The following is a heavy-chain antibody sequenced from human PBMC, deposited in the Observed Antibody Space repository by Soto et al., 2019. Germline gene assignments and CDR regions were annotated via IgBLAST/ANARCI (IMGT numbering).Heavy chain of an antibody. CDR1: GGTFSSYT. V-gene: IGHV1-69*04. Sequence: SVKVSCKASGGTFSSYTISWVRQAPGQGLEWMGRIIPILGIANYAQKFQGRVTITADKSTSTAYMELRSLRSDDTAVYYCAREVVRNWFAYSGHGTLVIVAS. D-gene: IGHD3-10*01. CDR2: IIPILGIA. J-gene: IGHJ1*01. CDR3: AREVVRNWFAY.